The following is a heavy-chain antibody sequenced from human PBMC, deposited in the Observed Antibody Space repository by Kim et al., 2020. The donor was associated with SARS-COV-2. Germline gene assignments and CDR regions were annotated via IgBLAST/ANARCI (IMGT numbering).Heavy chain of an antibody. V-gene: IGHV1-2*02. CDR1: GYTFTGYY. Sequence: ASVKVSCKASGYTFTGYYMHWVRQAPGQGLEWMGWINPNSGGTNYAQKFQGRVTMTRDTSISTAYMELSRLRSDDTAVYYCARDVDIVVVPAAIGFDYWGQGTLVTVSS. D-gene: IGHD2-2*03. CDR3: ARDVDIVVVPAAIGFDY. CDR2: INPNSGGT. J-gene: IGHJ4*02.